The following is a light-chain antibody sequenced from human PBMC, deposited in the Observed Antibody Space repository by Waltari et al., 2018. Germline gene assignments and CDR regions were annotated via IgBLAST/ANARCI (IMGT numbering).Light chain of an antibody. CDR1: QSVSSH. CDR2: DAS. Sequence: EIVLTQSPATLSLSPGERATLSCRASQSVSSHLAWYQQKPGQAPRLLIYDASNRAPGIPARFSGSGSGTDFTLTISSLEPEDFAVYYCQQRSNWPWGTFGQGTKVEIK. CDR3: QQRSNWPWGT. V-gene: IGKV3-11*01. J-gene: IGKJ1*01.